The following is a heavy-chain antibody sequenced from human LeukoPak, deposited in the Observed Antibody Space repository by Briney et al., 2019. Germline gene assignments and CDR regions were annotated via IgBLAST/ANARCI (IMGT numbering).Heavy chain of an antibody. V-gene: IGHV4-39*01. D-gene: IGHD3-10*01. Sequence: SETLSLTCTVSGGSVNTNPNYWGWVRQPPGKGLEWIGCFYYRGSTYYNPSLRSRVTVSGDSSQNQFSLELTSVTAADTAVYYCARHYGPWGQGTLVTVSS. CDR3: ARHYGP. CDR1: GGSVNTNPNY. CDR2: FYYRGST. J-gene: IGHJ5*02.